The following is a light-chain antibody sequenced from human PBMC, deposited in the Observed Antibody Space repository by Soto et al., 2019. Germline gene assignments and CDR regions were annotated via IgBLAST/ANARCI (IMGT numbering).Light chain of an antibody. Sequence: EIVLTQSPATLSLSPGERANLSCRASQSINRHLAWYQQKPGQAPRLLILDASDRATGIPDRFSGGGSGTDFTLTISRLEPEDFAVYYCQQFSSYPLTFGGGTKVDIK. J-gene: IGKJ4*01. CDR1: QSINRH. CDR2: DAS. V-gene: IGKV3-11*01. CDR3: QQFSSYPLT.